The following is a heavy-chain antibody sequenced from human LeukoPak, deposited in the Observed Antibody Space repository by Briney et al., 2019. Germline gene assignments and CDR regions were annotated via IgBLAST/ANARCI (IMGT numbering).Heavy chain of an antibody. Sequence: GESLKISCKGSGYSFSNNWIGWVRQMPGKGLEWMGIIFPSHSDTIYSPSFQGQVTISADKSISTAYLQWSSPKASDTAMYYCARLGTFDYWGQGTLVTVSS. CDR2: IFPSHSDT. CDR1: GYSFSNNW. V-gene: IGHV5-51*01. D-gene: IGHD3-16*01. CDR3: ARLGTFDY. J-gene: IGHJ4*02.